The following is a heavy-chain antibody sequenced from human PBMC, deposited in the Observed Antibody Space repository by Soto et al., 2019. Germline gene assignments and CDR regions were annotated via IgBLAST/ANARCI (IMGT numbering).Heavy chain of an antibody. V-gene: IGHV3-21*01. CDR2: ISVSSSYI. Sequence: GGSLRLSCVASRSAFSSYSISWVRQAPGKGLEWVSSISVSSSYIYYAASVKGRFIISRDNDATSVYLQMKNLRADDTAVYYCATIQSSGPRWGMDVWGQGTTVTVYS. D-gene: IGHD6-19*01. CDR1: RSAFSSYS. CDR3: ATIQSSGPRWGMDV. J-gene: IGHJ6*02.